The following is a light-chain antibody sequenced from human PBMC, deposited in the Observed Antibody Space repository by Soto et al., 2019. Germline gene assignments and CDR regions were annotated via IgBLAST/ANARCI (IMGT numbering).Light chain of an antibody. CDR1: SSDIGGHDY. Sequence: QSALTQPASVSGSPGQSITISCTGTSSDIGGHDYVFWYQQYPGKAPKLLISEVTNLPSGVSRRFSGSKSGATASLTITGLLAEDEADYYCASYTSADTRVFGGGTKLTVL. V-gene: IGLV2-14*01. CDR2: EVT. CDR3: ASYTSADTRV. J-gene: IGLJ3*02.